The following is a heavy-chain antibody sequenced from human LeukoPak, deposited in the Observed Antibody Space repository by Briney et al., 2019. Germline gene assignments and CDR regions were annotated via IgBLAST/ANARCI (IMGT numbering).Heavy chain of an antibody. Sequence: SVKVSCKASGGTFSSYAISWVRQAPGQGLEWMGGIIPIFGTANYAQKFLGRVTITTDESTSTAYMELSSLRSEDTAVYYCASSYSSSKAIDYWGQGTLVTVSS. CDR1: GGTFSSYA. CDR3: ASSYSSSKAIDY. CDR2: IIPIFGTA. V-gene: IGHV1-69*05. D-gene: IGHD6-6*01. J-gene: IGHJ4*02.